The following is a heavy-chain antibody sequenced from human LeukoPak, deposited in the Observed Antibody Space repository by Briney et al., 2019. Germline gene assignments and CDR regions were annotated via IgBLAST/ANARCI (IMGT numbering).Heavy chain of an antibody. J-gene: IGHJ3*02. CDR1: GGSISSYY. CDR3: ARHLYYDSKGSTRGAFDI. V-gene: IGHV4-59*08. CDR2: IYYSGST. D-gene: IGHD3-22*01. Sequence: SETLCLTCTVSGGSISSYYWSWIRQPPGKGLEWIGYIYYSGSTNYNPSLKSRVTISVDTSKNQFSLKLSSVTAADTAVYYCARHLYYDSKGSTRGAFDIWGQGTMVTVSS.